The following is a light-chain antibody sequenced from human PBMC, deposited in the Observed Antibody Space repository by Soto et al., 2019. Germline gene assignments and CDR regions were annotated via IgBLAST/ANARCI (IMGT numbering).Light chain of an antibody. J-gene: IGKJ4*01. V-gene: IGKV3-20*01. CDR2: GAS. CDR3: QQYGTSPLT. CDR1: QSVSSNY. Sequence: EIVLTQSPGTLSLSPGERATLSCRASQSVSSNYLAWYQQKPGQAPRLLIFGASIRATGIPDRFSGSWSGTDFTLTISRLEPEDFAVYYCQQYGTSPLTFGGGTKVESK.